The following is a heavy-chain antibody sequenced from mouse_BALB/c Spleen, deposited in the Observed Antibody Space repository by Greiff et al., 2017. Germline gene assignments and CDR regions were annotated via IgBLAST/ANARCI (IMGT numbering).Heavy chain of an antibody. J-gene: IGHJ2*01. D-gene: IGHD2-4*01. CDR3: ARQDDYDSFDY. Sequence: DVKLVESGGGLVQPGGSLKLSCAASGFTFSSYTMSWVRQTPEKRLEWVAYISNGGGSTYYPDTVKGRFTISRDNAKNTLYLQMSSLKSEDTAMYYCARQDDYDSFDYWGQGTTLTVSS. V-gene: IGHV5-12-2*01. CDR1: GFTFSSYT. CDR2: ISNGGGST.